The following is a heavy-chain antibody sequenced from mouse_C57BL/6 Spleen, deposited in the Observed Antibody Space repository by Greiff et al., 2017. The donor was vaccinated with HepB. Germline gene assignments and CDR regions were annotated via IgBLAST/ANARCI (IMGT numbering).Heavy chain of an antibody. CDR1: GYTFTSYW. CDR3: ARNYCGSSYPAY. V-gene: IGHV1-59*01. D-gene: IGHD1-1*01. CDR2: IDPSDSYT. Sequence: QVQLQQPGAELVRPGTSVKLSCKASGYTFTSYWMHWVKQRPGQGLEWIGVIDPSDSYTNYNQKFKGKATLTVDTASSTAYMQLSSLTSEDSAVYYCARNYCGSSYPAYWGQGTLVTVSA. J-gene: IGHJ3*01.